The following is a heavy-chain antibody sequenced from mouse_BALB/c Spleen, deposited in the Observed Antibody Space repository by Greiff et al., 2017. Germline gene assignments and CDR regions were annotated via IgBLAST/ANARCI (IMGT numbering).Heavy chain of an antibody. CDR3: TREGDYYGSSPGY. Sequence: LKQPGSELVRPGASVKLSCKASGYTFTSYWMHWVKQRPGQGLEWIGNIYPGSGSTNYDEKFKSKATLTVDTSSSTAYMQLSSLTSEDSAVYYCTREGDYYGSSPGYWGQGTTLTVSS. CDR2: IYPGSGST. CDR1: GYTFTSYW. V-gene: IGHV1S22*01. J-gene: IGHJ2*01. D-gene: IGHD1-1*01.